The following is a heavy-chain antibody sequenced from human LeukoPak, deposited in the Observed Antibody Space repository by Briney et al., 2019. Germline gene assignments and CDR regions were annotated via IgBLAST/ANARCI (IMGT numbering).Heavy chain of an antibody. V-gene: IGHV3-23*01. D-gene: IGHD3-3*01. CDR1: GFTFSSYA. Sequence: GGSLRLSCEASGFTFSSYAMSWVRQAPGKGLEWVSAISGSGGSTYYADSVKGRFTISRDNSKNTLYLQMNSLRAEDTAVYYCAKDPLYYDFWSGYYTGMDYFDYWGQGTLVTVSS. CDR2: ISGSGGST. CDR3: AKDPLYYDFWSGYYTGMDYFDY. J-gene: IGHJ4*02.